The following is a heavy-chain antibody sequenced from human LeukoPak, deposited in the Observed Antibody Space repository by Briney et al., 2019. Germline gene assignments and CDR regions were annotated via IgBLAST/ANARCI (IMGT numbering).Heavy chain of an antibody. J-gene: IGHJ6*03. V-gene: IGHV4-39*07. CDR2: IYYSGTT. CDR1: GGSISSSSYY. Sequence: SETLSLTCTVSGGSISSSSYYWGWIRQPPGKGLEWIGSIYYSGTTYYNPSLKSRVTMSVDTSKNQFSLKLSSVTAADTAVYYCARAGQEVVDYYYYMDVWGKGTTVTVSS. D-gene: IGHD3-22*01. CDR3: ARAGQEVVDYYYYMDV.